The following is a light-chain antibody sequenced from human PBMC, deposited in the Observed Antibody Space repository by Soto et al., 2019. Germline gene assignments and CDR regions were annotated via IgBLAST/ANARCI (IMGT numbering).Light chain of an antibody. CDR2: GAS. J-gene: IGKJ1*01. CDR3: RKYGASPPGT. Sequence: TMSVVTVSLSPGQRASLSCRASQSVSSYLAWYQQKPAQAPRLLIYGASSRATGIPDRFSGSGSGTDFTLIISRLEPEDFAVYYCRKYGASPPGTFGQGTKVDIK. V-gene: IGKV3-20*01. CDR1: QSVSSY.